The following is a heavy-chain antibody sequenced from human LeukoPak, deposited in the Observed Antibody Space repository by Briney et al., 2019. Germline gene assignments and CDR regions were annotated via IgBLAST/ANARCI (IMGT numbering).Heavy chain of an antibody. D-gene: IGHD1-1*01. V-gene: IGHV4-59*01. CDR2: IHYSGNT. CDR3: ARGATANSGLFDY. CDR1: GGSISGYY. J-gene: IGHJ4*02. Sequence: PSETLSLTCSVSGGSISGYYWSWIRQPPGKGLEWIANIHYSGNTNHNPSLKSRVTISVDTSKNQFSLKLSSVTAADTAVYYCARGATANSGLFDYWGQGTLVTVSS.